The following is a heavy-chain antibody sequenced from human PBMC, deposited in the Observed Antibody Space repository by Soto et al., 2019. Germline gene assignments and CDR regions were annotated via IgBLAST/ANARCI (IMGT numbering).Heavy chain of an antibody. J-gene: IGHJ4*01. CDR1: GYTFSNYG. V-gene: IGHV1-18*01. Sequence: ASVKVSCKASGYTFSNYGITWVRQAPGQGLEWMGWIKLHNDNTNYAQKFQGRVSMTIDTSASTAYLELGSLGFDDTAMYYCVKDLSGDSYSSGTYYFDYWGQGTLVTVSS. CDR2: IKLHNDNT. CDR3: VKDLSGDSYSSGTYYFDY. D-gene: IGHD3-10*01.